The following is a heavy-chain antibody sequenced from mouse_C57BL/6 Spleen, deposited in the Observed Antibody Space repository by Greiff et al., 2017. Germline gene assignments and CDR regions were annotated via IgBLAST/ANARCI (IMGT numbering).Heavy chain of an antibody. J-gene: IGHJ1*03. Sequence: EVQRVESGGGLVQPKGSLKLSCAASGFTFNTYAMHWVRQAPGKGLEWVARIRSKSSNYATYYADSVKDRFTISRDDSQSMLYLQMNNLKTEDTAMYYCVRGGVYYYGSSPYWYFDVWGTGTTVTVSS. CDR2: IRSKSSNYAT. CDR1: GFTFNTYA. CDR3: VRGGVYYYGSSPYWYFDV. V-gene: IGHV10-3*01. D-gene: IGHD1-1*01.